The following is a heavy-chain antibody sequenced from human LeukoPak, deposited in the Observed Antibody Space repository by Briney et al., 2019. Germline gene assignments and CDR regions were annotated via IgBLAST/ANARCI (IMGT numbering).Heavy chain of an antibody. V-gene: IGHV3-30*02. J-gene: IGHJ4*02. Sequence: GGSLRLSCAASGFTFSSYGMHWVRQAPGKGLEWVAFIRYDGSNKYYADSVKGRFTISRDNSKNTLYLQMNSLRAEDTAVYYCAKPFAGYCSSTSCFYYWGQGTLVTVSS. CDR3: AKPFAGYCSSTSCFYY. D-gene: IGHD2-2*03. CDR1: GFTFSSYG. CDR2: IRYDGSNK.